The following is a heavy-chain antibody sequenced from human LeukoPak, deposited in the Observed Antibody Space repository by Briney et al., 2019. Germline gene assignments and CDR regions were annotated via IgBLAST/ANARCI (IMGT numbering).Heavy chain of an antibody. D-gene: IGHD3-9*01. CDR2: IYNSGST. J-gene: IGHJ5*02. CDR3: ASSHYDILTGSFQNWFDP. CDR1: VGSISNYY. V-gene: IGHV4-59*01. Sequence: SETLSLTCTVSVGSISNYYWSWIRQPPGKGLEWIGYIYNSGSTKYNPSLKSRVTISVDTSKNQFSLKLRSVTAADTAVYYCASSHYDILTGSFQNWFDPWGQGTLVTVSS.